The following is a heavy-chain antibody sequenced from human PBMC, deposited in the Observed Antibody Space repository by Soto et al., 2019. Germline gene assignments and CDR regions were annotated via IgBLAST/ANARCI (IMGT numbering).Heavy chain of an antibody. D-gene: IGHD3-16*01. CDR3: VSSGHTFGGVI. V-gene: IGHV4-59*01. CDR2: IYSSGSA. J-gene: IGHJ4*02. CDR1: GASISNYD. Sequence: SETLSLTCTVSGASISNYDGSWIRQPPGKGLEWIAFIYSSGSANYNSSLKSRATISVDTYNNQFSLILTSVTAADTAVYYCVSSGHTFGGVIWGRGTLVTVSS.